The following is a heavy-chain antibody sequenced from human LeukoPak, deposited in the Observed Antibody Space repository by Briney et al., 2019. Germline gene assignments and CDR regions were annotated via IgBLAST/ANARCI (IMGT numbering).Heavy chain of an antibody. Sequence: PSETLSLTCTVSGGSLSSPYGTWLRPPAGKGLECIGRFYTCGIANYNPSLKSRVTMSVDTSKNQFSLKVTSVTAADTAIYYCARDYGVWFGEHYYYNGMDVWGQGISVTVSS. CDR2: FYTCGIA. J-gene: IGHJ6*02. D-gene: IGHD3-10*01. V-gene: IGHV4-4*07. CDR1: GGSLSSPY. CDR3: ARDYGVWFGEHYYYNGMDV.